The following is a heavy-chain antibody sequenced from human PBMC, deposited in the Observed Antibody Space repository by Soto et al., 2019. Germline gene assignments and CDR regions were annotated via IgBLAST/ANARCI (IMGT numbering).Heavy chain of an antibody. J-gene: IGHJ6*03. CDR3: ARGVGIFGVVFSYMDV. CDR1: GYTFTSYD. V-gene: IGHV1-8*01. Sequence: ASVKVSCKASGYTFTSYDINWVRQATGQGLEWMGWMNPNSGNTGYAQKFQGRVTMTRNTSISTAYMELSSLRSEDTAVYYCARGVGIFGVVFSYMDVWGKGTTVTVSS. D-gene: IGHD3-3*01. CDR2: MNPNSGNT.